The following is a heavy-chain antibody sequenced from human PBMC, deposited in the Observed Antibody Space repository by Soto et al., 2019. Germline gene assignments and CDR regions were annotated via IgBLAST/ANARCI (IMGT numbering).Heavy chain of an antibody. V-gene: IGHV4-34*01. CDR3: VRGQPHRITIFEVVIRSYDYGMDV. CDR1: GGSFTGYY. Sequence: SETLSLTCAVYGGSFTGYYWTWIRQTPGKGLEWIGEINYRGSSYYNPSLESRISMAVDTSKNQFSLKFRSVTAADTAVYFCVRGQPHRITIFEVVIRSYDYGMDVWGQVTTVTVSS. J-gene: IGHJ6*02. CDR2: INYRGSS. D-gene: IGHD3-3*02.